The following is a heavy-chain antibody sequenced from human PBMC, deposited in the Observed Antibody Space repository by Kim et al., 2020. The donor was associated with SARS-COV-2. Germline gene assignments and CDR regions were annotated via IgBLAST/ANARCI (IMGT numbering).Heavy chain of an antibody. CDR3: ARRRGWNTGSSFDY. CDR1: GYSFSSYW. J-gene: IGHJ4*02. D-gene: IGHD1-1*01. Sequence: GESLKISCRSSGYSFSSYWIGWVRQMPGKGLEWMGIIYPGDSDTRHSPSFQGQVTISADKSISTAYRQWSSLKAADPAMYYCARRRGWNTGSSFDYWGQGTLVTVSS. V-gene: IGHV5-51*01. CDR2: IYPGDSDT.